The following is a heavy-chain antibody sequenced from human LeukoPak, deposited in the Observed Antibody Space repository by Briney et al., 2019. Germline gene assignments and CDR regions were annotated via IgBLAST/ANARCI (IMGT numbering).Heavy chain of an antibody. CDR3: VRGVAEAQPSGY. V-gene: IGHV3-74*01. CDR2: INSDGSST. J-gene: IGHJ4*02. D-gene: IGHD6-19*01. Sequence: GGSLRLSYAASGFTFSTYWMHWVRQAPGKWLVWLSRINSDGSSTTYSDSVKGRFTISRDNDKNTLYLQKTGLRAEDTAVYDCVRGVAEAQPSGYWGQGTLVTVSS. CDR1: GFTFSTYW.